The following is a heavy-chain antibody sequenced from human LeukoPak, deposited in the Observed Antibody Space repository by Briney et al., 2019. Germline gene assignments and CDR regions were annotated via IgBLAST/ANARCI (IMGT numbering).Heavy chain of an antibody. CDR3: ARGHSTYGGYAGFDY. CDR1: GGSFSGYY. CDR2: INHSGST. D-gene: IGHD4-23*01. V-gene: IGHV4-34*01. J-gene: IGHJ4*02. Sequence: SETLSLTCAVYGGSFSGYYWSWIRQPPGKGLEWIGEINHSGSTNYNPSLKSRVTISVDTSKNQFSLKLSSVTAADTAVYYCARGHSTYGGYAGFDYWGQGTLVTVSS.